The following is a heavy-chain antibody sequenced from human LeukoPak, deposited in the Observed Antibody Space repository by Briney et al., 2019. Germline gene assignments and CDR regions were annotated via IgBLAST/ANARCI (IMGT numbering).Heavy chain of an antibody. CDR3: ASGFLEWSLVEY. V-gene: IGHV4-30-4*01. Sequence: SETLSLTCTVSGGSIDSGDYYWNWIRQPPGKALEWVGYTYYSGNTIYNPSLESRVTISLDTSKNQFSLKLSSVTAADTAVYYCASGFLEWSLVEYWGQGTLVTVSS. CDR2: TYYSGNT. CDR1: GGSIDSGDYY. J-gene: IGHJ4*02. D-gene: IGHD3-3*01.